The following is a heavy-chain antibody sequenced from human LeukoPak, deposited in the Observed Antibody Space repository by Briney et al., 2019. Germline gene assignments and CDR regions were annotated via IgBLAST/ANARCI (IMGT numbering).Heavy chain of an antibody. J-gene: IGHJ4*02. D-gene: IGHD2/OR15-2a*01. CDR3: VREGEGPLSKDFDY. V-gene: IGHV3-23*01. CDR1: GLTFSSYA. CDR2: IRASGGGP. Sequence: QPGGSLRLSCAVSGLTFSSYAMSWVRQAPGKGLEWVSGIRASGGGPTYADSVKGRFTISRDNSKNTLYLQMDSLRADDTAVYYCVREGEGPLSKDFDYWGQGTLVTVSS.